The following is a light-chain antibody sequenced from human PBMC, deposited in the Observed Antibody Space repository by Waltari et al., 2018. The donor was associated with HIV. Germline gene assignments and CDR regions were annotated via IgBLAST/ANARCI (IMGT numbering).Light chain of an antibody. J-gene: IGLJ3*02. CDR3: CSYAGSGLV. CDR2: EVT. V-gene: IGLV2-23*02. CDR1: SSDVGAYTL. Sequence: QSALTQSASVSGSPGQSITISCTGTSSDVGAYTLVSWYQQHHGEVPKLLIYEVTKRPSGVSTRFSGSKSGNTASLTISGLQAEDEADYYCCSYAGSGLVFGGGTKLTVL.